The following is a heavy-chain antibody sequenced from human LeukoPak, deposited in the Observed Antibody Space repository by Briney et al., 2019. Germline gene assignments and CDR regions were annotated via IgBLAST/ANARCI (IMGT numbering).Heavy chain of an antibody. V-gene: IGHV3-66*01. CDR1: GFTVSSNY. J-gene: IGHJ4*02. Sequence: GGSLRLSCAASGFTVSSNYMSWVRQAPGKGLEWVSVIYSGGSTYYADSVKGRFTISRDNSKNTLYLQMNSLRAEDTAVYYCAREGIAAAGSYWGQGTLVTVSS. D-gene: IGHD6-13*01. CDR3: AREGIAAAGSY. CDR2: IYSGGST.